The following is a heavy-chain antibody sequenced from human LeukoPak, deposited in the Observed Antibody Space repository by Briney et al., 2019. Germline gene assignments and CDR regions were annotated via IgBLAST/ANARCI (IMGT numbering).Heavy chain of an antibody. D-gene: IGHD5-18*01. CDR2: IYYSGST. CDR3: ARGYVDTAIEGAFDI. V-gene: IGHV4-31*03. CDR1: GGSISSGGYY. Sequence: SQTLSLTCTVSGGSISSGGYYWSWIRQHPGKGLEWIGYIYYSGSTYYNPSLKSRVTISVDTSKNQFSLKLSSVTAADTAVYYCARGYVDTAIEGAFDIWGQGTMVTVSS. J-gene: IGHJ3*02.